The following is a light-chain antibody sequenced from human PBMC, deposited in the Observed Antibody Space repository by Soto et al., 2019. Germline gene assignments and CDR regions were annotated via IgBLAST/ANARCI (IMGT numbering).Light chain of an antibody. CDR2: DAS. Sequence: DIQLSQSPSSLSASLGDRVTITCQASRDISNYLNWYQQKPGKAPKLLIYDASNLETGVPSRFRGSGSATHFTFTISSLQPEDVATYYCQQSHNLPYTFGPGTKLEIK. V-gene: IGKV1-33*01. CDR1: RDISNY. J-gene: IGKJ2*01. CDR3: QQSHNLPYT.